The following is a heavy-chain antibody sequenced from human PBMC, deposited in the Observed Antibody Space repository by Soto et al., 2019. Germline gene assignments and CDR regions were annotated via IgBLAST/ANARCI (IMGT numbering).Heavy chain of an antibody. Sequence: SVKVSCKASGYTFISYGISWVRQAPGQGLEWMGGIIPIFGTANYAQKFQGRVTITADESTSTAYMELSSLRSEDTAVYYCARDENYYYYGMDVWGQGTTVTVSS. J-gene: IGHJ6*02. CDR1: GYTFISYG. V-gene: IGHV1-69*13. CDR3: ARDENYYYYGMDV. CDR2: IIPIFGTA.